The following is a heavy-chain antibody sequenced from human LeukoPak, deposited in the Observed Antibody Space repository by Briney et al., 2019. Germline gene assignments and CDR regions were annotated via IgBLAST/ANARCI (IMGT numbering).Heavy chain of an antibody. J-gene: IGHJ2*01. CDR3: ARLYCSSTSCYRYFDL. CDR1: GGSISSGDYY. Sequence: SQTLSLTCTVSGGSISSGDYYWSWLRQPPGKGLEWTGHIYYSGSTYYNPSLKSRVTISVDTSKNQFSLKLSSVTAADTAVYYCARLYCSSTSCYRYFDLWGRGTLVTVSS. CDR2: IYYSGST. V-gene: IGHV4-30-4*08. D-gene: IGHD2-2*01.